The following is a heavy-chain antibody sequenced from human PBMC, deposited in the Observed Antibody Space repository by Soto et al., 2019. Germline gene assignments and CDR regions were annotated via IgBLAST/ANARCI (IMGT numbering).Heavy chain of an antibody. CDR2: IYHSGST. D-gene: IGHD3-3*01. Sequence: SETLSLTCAVSGGSISSSNWWSWVRQPPGKGLEWIGEIYHSGSTNYNPSLKSRVTMSVDKSKNQFSLKLSSVTAADTAVYHCARQVLNHFDYWGQGTLVTVSS. CDR3: ARQVLNHFDY. CDR1: GGSISSSNW. V-gene: IGHV4-4*02. J-gene: IGHJ4*02.